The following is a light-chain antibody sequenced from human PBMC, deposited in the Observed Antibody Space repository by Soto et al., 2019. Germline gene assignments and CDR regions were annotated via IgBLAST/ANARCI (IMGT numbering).Light chain of an antibody. CDR1: QSISSW. CDR3: QQYNSYPWT. CDR2: KAS. V-gene: IGKV1-5*03. Sequence: DIQMTQSPFTLSASIGDRVTITCRASQSISSWLAWYQQKPGKAPNLLIYKASSLEGGVPSRFSGSGSGTEFTLTISSLQPDDFATYYCQQYNSYPWTFGQGTKVESK. J-gene: IGKJ1*01.